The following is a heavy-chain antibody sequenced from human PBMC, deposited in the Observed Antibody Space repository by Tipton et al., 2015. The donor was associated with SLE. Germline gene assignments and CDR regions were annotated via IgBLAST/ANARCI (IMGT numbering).Heavy chain of an antibody. CDR1: GFTVSGNY. CDR2: IFSSGST. V-gene: IGHV3-66*01. Sequence: SLRLSCAVSGFTVSGNYMNWVRQAPGKGLEWVSAIFSSGSTYYADSVKGRFTISRDNSKNTLYLQMNSLRAEDTAVYYCARDRVDAFDIWGQGIMVSVSS. J-gene: IGHJ3*02. CDR3: ARDRVDAFDI. D-gene: IGHD2-15*01.